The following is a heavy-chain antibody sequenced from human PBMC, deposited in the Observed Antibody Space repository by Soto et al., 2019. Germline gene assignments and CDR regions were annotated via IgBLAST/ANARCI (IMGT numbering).Heavy chain of an antibody. J-gene: IGHJ3*02. CDR3: ARGGPVPDAFDI. CDR1: GGSISSYY. Sequence: SETLSLTCTVSGGSISSYYWSWIRQPPGKGLEWIGYIYYSGSTNYNPSLKSRVTISVDTSKNQFSLKLSSVTAADTAVYYCARGGPVPDAFDIWGQGTMVTVSS. CDR2: IYYSGST. D-gene: IGHD1-26*01. V-gene: IGHV4-59*01.